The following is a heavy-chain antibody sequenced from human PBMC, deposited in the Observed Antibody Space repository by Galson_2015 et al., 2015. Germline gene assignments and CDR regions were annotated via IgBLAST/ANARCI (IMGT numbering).Heavy chain of an antibody. CDR1: GFTFSSYA. CDR2: ISYDGSNK. J-gene: IGHJ4*02. D-gene: IGHD6-6*01. Sequence: SLRLSCAASGFTFSSYAMHWVRQAPGKGLEWVAVISYDGSNKYYADSVKGRFTISRDNSKNTLYLQMNSLRAEDTAVYYCARDRTEYSSSFTFDYWGQGTLVTVSS. CDR3: ARDRTEYSSSFTFDY. V-gene: IGHV3-30*01.